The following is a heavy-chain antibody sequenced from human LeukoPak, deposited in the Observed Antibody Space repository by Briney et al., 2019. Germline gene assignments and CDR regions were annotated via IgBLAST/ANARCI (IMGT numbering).Heavy chain of an antibody. CDR1: GFTFSNYN. J-gene: IGHJ6*03. V-gene: IGHV3-21*01. CDR2: ISTSSSYI. CDR3: ARGFTHGNSYYFYYMDV. Sequence: GGSLRLSCAASGFTFSNYNMNWVRQAPGKGLEWVSSISTSSSYIYYADALKGRFTISRDNAKNSLYLQMNSLRAEDTALYYCARGFTHGNSYYFYYMDVWGKGTTVTVSS. D-gene: IGHD4-23*01.